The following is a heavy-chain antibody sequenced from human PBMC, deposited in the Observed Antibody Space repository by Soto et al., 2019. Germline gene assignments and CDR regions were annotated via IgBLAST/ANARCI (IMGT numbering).Heavy chain of an antibody. Sequence: QVQLVQSGAEVKKPGASVKVSCKASGYTFTSYGISWVRQAPGQELEWMGWISAYNGNTNYAQKLQGRVTMTTNKSTSTAYMELRSLRSDDTAVYYCARGSSSWYESADWFDPWGQGTLVTVSS. CDR1: GYTFTSYG. CDR2: ISAYNGNT. J-gene: IGHJ5*02. V-gene: IGHV1-18*01. CDR3: ARGSSSWYESADWFDP. D-gene: IGHD6-13*01.